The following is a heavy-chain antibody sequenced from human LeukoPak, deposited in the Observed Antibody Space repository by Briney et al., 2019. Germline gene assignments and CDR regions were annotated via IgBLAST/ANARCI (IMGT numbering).Heavy chain of an antibody. Sequence: PGGSLRLSCAASGFTFSNYAMSWVRQAPGKGLEWVSVIRGSDDNTYYADSVKGRFTISRDNSRNTLSLQMNSLRAEDTAVYYCAKAPYTSSNYYFDYWGQGTLVTVSS. V-gene: IGHV3-23*01. CDR1: GFTFSNYA. J-gene: IGHJ4*02. D-gene: IGHD5-18*01. CDR3: AKAPYTSSNYYFDY. CDR2: IRGSDDNT.